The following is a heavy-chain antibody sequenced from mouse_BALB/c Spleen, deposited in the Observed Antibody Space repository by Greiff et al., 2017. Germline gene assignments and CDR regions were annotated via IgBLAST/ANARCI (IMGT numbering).Heavy chain of an antibody. D-gene: IGHD2-4*01. J-gene: IGHJ3*01. CDR3: ARAYYDWFAY. Sequence: EVQGVESGGGLVQPGGSRKLSCAASGFTFSSFGMHWVRQAPEKGLEWVAYISSGSSTIYYADTVKGRFTISRDNPKNTLFLQMTSLRSEDTAMYYCARAYYDWFAYWGQGTLVTVSA. CDR1: GFTFSSFG. CDR2: ISSGSSTI. V-gene: IGHV5-17*02.